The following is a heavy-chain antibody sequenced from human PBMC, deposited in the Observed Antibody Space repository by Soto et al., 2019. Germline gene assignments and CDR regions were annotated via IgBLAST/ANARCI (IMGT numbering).Heavy chain of an antibody. D-gene: IGHD3-22*01. CDR3: ARVSLSGYYDSSGYYFAD. Sequence: ASVKVSCKASGYTFTSYYMHWVRQAPGQGLEWMGIINPSGGSTSYAQKFQGRVTMTRDTSTSTVYMELSSLRSEDTAVYYCARVSLSGYYDSSGYYFADWGQGTLVPVSS. V-gene: IGHV1-46*01. CDR1: GYTFTSYY. CDR2: INPSGGST. J-gene: IGHJ4*02.